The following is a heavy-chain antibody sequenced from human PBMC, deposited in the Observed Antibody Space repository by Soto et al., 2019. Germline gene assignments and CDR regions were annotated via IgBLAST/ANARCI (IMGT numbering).Heavy chain of an antibody. CDR2: ISSSSSYI. CDR1: VFTFSSYS. V-gene: IGHV3-21*01. J-gene: IGHJ4*02. Sequence: PGGSLRLSCAASVFTFSSYSMNWVRQAPGKGLEWVSSISSSSSYIYYADSVKGRFTISRDNAKNSLYLQMNSLRAEDTAVYYCARSHTGYDILTGRFDYWGQGTLVTVSS. D-gene: IGHD3-9*01. CDR3: ARSHTGYDILTGRFDY.